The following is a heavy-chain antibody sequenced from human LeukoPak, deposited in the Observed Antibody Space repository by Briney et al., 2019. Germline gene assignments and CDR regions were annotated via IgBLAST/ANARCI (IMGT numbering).Heavy chain of an antibody. V-gene: IGHV4-31*03. CDR1: GGSISSGGYY. Sequence: SETLSLTCTVSGGSISSGGYYWSWIRQHPGTGLEWIGYIYYSGSTYYNPSLKSRLTISLDTSKNQFSLNLSSVIAADTAVYYCARASSGAPRLGFDPWGQGTQVTVSS. CDR2: IYYSGST. D-gene: IGHD3-22*01. J-gene: IGHJ5*02. CDR3: ARASSGAPRLGFDP.